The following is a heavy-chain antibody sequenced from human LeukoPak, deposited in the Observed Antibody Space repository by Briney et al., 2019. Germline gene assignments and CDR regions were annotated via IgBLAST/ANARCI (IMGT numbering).Heavy chain of an antibody. D-gene: IGHD2-15*01. CDR3: AKDRVVYCSGGSCYLGAFDI. CDR1: GFTFSSYA. Sequence: AGGSLRLSCAASGFTFSSYAMSWVRQAPGKGLEWVSAISGSGGSTYYADSVKGRFTISRDNSKNTLYLQMNSLRAEDTAVYYCAKDRVVYCSGGSCYLGAFDIWGQGTMVTVSS. CDR2: ISGSGGST. V-gene: IGHV3-23*01. J-gene: IGHJ3*02.